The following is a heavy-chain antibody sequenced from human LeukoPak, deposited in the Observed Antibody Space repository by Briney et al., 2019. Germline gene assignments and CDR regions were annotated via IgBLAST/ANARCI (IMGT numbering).Heavy chain of an antibody. CDR2: IIPIFGTA. J-gene: IGHJ4*02. CDR3: AGGGAGASCFDY. D-gene: IGHD1-26*01. CDR1: GGTFSSYA. V-gene: IGHV1-69*13. Sequence: SVKVSCKASGGTFSSYAISWVRQAPGQGLEWMGGIIPIFGTANYAQKFQGRVTITADESTSTAYMELSSLRSEDTAVYYCAGGGAGASCFDYWGQGTLVTVSS.